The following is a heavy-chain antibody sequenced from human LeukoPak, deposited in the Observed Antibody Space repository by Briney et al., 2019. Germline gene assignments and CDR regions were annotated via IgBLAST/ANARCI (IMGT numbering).Heavy chain of an antibody. Sequence: SETLSLTCTVSGGSISSGSYYWSWIRQPAGKGLEWIGRIYTSGSTNYNPSLKSRVTISVDTSKNQFSLKLSSVTAADTAVYYCARVGYCSGGSCSYYYYYYYMDVWGKGTTVTVSS. D-gene: IGHD2-15*01. J-gene: IGHJ6*03. V-gene: IGHV4-61*02. CDR2: IYTSGST. CDR3: ARVGYCSGGSCSYYYYYYYMDV. CDR1: GGSISSGSYY.